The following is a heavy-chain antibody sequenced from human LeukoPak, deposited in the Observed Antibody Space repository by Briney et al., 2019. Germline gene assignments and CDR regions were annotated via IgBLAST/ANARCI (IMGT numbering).Heavy chain of an antibody. V-gene: IGHV3-9*03. CDR3: AKDCSCWLAYFDY. D-gene: IGHD6-19*01. J-gene: IGHJ4*02. Sequence: PGGSLRLSCAASGFTFDDYAMHWVRQAPGKGLEWVSGISWNSGSIGYADSVKGRFTISRDNAKNSLYLQMNSLRAEDMALYYFAKDCSCWLAYFDYWGQGTLVTVSS. CDR1: GFTFDDYA. CDR2: ISWNSGSI.